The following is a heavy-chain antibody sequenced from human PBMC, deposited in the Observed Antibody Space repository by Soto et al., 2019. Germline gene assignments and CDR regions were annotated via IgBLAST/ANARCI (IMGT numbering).Heavy chain of an antibody. CDR1: GFTFSSNG. Sequence: GGSLRLSCAASGFTFSSNGMHWVRQAPGKGLEWVAVITYDGSSKYYADSVKGRFTISRDNSKNTLYLQMNSLRAEDTAVYYCAKDRSSSWFDYWGQGTLVTVSS. CDR2: ITYDGSSK. D-gene: IGHD6-13*01. J-gene: IGHJ4*02. CDR3: AKDRSSSWFDY. V-gene: IGHV3-30*18.